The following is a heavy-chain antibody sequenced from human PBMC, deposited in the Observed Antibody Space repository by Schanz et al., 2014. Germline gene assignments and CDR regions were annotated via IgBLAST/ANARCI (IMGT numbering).Heavy chain of an antibody. Sequence: VQLLESGGGLVQPGGSLRLSCAASGFTFNSYAMTWVRQAPGKGLEWVAVISYDGSNKYYADSVKGRFTISRDNSKNTLYLQMNTMRAEDTAVDYCARDVDDRRGYGSGYCLGGCMDVWGQGTTVTVS. CDR1: GFTFNSYA. CDR2: ISYDGSNK. V-gene: IGHV3-30-3*01. D-gene: IGHD3-10*01. CDR3: ARDVDDRRGYGSGYCLGGCMDV. J-gene: IGHJ6*02.